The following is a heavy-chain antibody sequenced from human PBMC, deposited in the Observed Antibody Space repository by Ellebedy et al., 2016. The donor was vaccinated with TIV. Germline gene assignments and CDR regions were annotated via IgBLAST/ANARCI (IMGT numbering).Heavy chain of an antibody. Sequence: GESLKISCAASGFTFSDYYMNWIRQAPGKGLEWVSEVSSTGLTTKYSDSVKGRFTISRDNAKNLLYLHMNSLRVEDTAVYYCARGASEGHYYYYGMDVWGQGTTVTVSS. CDR2: VSSTGLTT. J-gene: IGHJ6*02. V-gene: IGHV3-11*01. CDR1: GFTFSDYY. CDR3: ARGASEGHYYYYGMDV.